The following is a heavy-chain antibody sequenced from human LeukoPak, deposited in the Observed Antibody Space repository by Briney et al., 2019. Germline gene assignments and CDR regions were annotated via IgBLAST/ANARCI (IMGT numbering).Heavy chain of an antibody. V-gene: IGHV4-4*07. D-gene: IGHD5-18*01. CDR1: GASISAYH. CDR2: IYSSGRT. J-gene: IGHJ4*02. Sequence: PSETLFLTCSVSGASISAYHWSWIRQPAGKGLEWIGRIYSSGRTNYIPSLKSRLTMSVDTSKNQFSLKLNSVTAADTAVYYCARDYSYPDYWGQGTLVTVSS. CDR3: ARDYSYPDY.